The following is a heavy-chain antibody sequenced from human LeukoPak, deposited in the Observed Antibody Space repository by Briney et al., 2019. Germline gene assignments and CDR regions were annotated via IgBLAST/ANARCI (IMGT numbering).Heavy chain of an antibody. V-gene: IGHV1-69*04. D-gene: IGHD2-2*01. Sequence: SVKVSCKASGYTFSSYGISWVRQAPGQGLEWMGRIIPILGIANYAQKFQGRVTITADKSTSTAYMELSSLRSEDTAVYYCARGGSCSSTSCYVGGDWFDPWGQGTLVTVSS. CDR3: ARGGSCSSTSCYVGGDWFDP. CDR1: GYTFSSYG. CDR2: IIPILGIA. J-gene: IGHJ5*02.